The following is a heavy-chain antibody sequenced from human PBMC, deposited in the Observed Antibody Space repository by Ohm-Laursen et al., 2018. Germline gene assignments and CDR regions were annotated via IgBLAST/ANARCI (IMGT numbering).Heavy chain of an antibody. CDR3: VKGGLFRSFDWLLLSAD. CDR1: GLTFSNYG. Sequence: SLRLSCAASGLTFSNYGFHWVRQAPGKGLEWMAVIAYDGSTVYYGDFVEGRFTVSRDNSKNTLYMQMNSLTTEDTAMYYCVKGGLFRSFDWLLLSADWGQGAQVTVSA. CDR2: IAYDGSTV. D-gene: IGHD3-9*01. J-gene: IGHJ1*01. V-gene: IGHV3-30*18.